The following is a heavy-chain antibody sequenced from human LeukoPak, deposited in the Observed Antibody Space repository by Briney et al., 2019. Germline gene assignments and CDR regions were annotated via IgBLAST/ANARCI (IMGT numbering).Heavy chain of an antibody. D-gene: IGHD2-21*01. CDR3: ARVRGHKPTYYFDY. CDR1: GFTFSSYG. V-gene: IGHV3-33*01. CDR2: IWYDGSNK. Sequence: GGSLRLSCAASGFTFSSYGMHWVRQAPGKGLEWVAVIWYDGSNKYYADSVKGRFTISRDNSKNTLYLQMNSLRAEDTAVYYCARVRGHKPTYYFDYWGQGTLVTVSS. J-gene: IGHJ4*02.